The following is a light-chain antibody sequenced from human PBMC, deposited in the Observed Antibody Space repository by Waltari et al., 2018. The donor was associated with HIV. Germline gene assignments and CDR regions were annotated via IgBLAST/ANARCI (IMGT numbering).Light chain of an antibody. Sequence: DIVMTQSPDSLAVSLGERATISCKSSHSGLYSSNNKNYLSWYQQKAGQPPKLLIYWASTRAARVPARVSGSGSGTDFALTISSLQAEDVAVYYCQECYSKHRSFGPGTKVESK. J-gene: IGKJ3*01. V-gene: IGKV4-1*01. CDR3: QECYSKHRS. CDR1: HSGLYSSNNKNY. CDR2: WAS.